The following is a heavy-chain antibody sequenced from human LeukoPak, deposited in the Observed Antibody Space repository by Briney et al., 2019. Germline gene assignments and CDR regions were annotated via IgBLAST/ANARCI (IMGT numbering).Heavy chain of an antibody. J-gene: IGHJ5*02. CDR3: ARLKGTFWSGYQTTNWFDP. V-gene: IGHV4-39*07. CDR1: GRSISSSSYY. CDR2: IYYSGST. Sequence: SETLSLTCTVSGRSISSSSYYWGWIRQPPGKGLEWTGSIYYSGSTYYNPSLKSRVTISVDTSKNQFSLNLSSVTAADTAVYYCARLKGTFWSGYQTTNWFDPWGQGILVTVSS. D-gene: IGHD3-3*01.